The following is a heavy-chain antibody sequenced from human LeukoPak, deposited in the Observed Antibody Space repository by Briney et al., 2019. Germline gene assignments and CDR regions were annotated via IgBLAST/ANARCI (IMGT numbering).Heavy chain of an antibody. CDR2: IYSTGST. CDR3: ARDRSGWYGQEY. CDR1: GGSISSYY. Sequence: SETLSLTCTVSGGSISSYYWSWIRQPPGKGLEWIGRIYSTGSTNYNPSLKSRVTISVDNSKNQFSLKLSSVTAADTAVYYCARDRSGWYGQEYWGQGNLVTVSS. J-gene: IGHJ4*02. V-gene: IGHV4-4*07. D-gene: IGHD6-19*01.